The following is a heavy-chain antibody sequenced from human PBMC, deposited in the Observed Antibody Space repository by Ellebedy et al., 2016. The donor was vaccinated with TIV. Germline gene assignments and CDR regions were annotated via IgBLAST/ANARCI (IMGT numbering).Heavy chain of an antibody. J-gene: IGHJ4*02. CDR2: IYYSGST. CDR3: ARQEGYSSGWFYY. V-gene: IGHV4-39*01. D-gene: IGHD6-19*01. CDR1: GGSISSSSYY. Sequence: SETLSLTCTVSGGSISSSSYYWGWIRQPPGKGLEWIGSIYYSGSTYYNPSLKSRVTISVDTSKNQFSLKLSSVTAADTAVYYCARQEGYSSGWFYYWGQGTLVTVSS.